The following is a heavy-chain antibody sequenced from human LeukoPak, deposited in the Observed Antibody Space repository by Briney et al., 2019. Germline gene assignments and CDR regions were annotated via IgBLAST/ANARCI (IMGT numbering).Heavy chain of an antibody. CDR2: FDPEDGET. V-gene: IGHV1-24*01. CDR3: ATDGPIAAAGTFHY. CDR1: GYTLTELS. D-gene: IGHD6-13*01. J-gene: IGHJ4*02. Sequence: ASVKVSCKVSGYTLTELSMHWVRQAPGKGLEWMGGFDPEDGETIYAQKFQGRVTMTEDTSTDTAYMELSSLRSEDTAVYYCATDGPIAAAGTFHYWGQGTLVTVSS.